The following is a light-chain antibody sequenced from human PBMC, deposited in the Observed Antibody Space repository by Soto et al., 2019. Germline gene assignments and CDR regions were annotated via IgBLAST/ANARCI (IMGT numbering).Light chain of an antibody. CDR1: SSNIGAGYD. J-gene: IGLJ3*02. V-gene: IGLV1-40*01. Sequence: QSVLTQPPSMSGAPGQRVTISCTGSSSNIGAGYDVHWYQLLPGTAPKLLIYGNTNRPSGVPDRFSGSKSGTSASLAITGGRAEDDADYYCQSHDSSLNSWVFGGGTKLTVL. CDR2: GNT. CDR3: QSHDSSLNSWV.